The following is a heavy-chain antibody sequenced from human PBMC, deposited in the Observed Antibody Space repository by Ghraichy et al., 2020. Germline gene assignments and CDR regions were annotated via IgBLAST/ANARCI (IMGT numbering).Heavy chain of an antibody. D-gene: IGHD6-19*01. CDR3: ARLSSDGFDY. V-gene: IGHV4-39*01. CDR2: IYYSGST. CDR1: GGSISSSSYY. J-gene: IGHJ4*02. Sequence: SETLSLTCTVSGGSISSSSYYWGWIRQPPGKGLEWIGSIYYSGSTYYNPSLKSRVTISVDTSKNQFSLKLSSVTAADTAVYYCARLSSDGFDYWGQGTLVTVSS.